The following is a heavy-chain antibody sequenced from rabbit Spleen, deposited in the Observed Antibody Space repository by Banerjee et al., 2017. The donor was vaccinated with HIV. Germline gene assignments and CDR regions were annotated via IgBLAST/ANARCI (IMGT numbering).Heavy chain of an antibody. CDR1: GFDFTSTYY. CDR3: ARDAAGYAGYGDATL. Sequence: QSLEESGGDLVKPGASLTLTCKASGFDFTSTYYMCWVRQAPGKGLEWIACIDAGSSGITYYASWAKGRFTISKTSSTTVTLQMTSLTAADTATYFCARDAAGYAGYGDATLWGQGTLVTVS. CDR2: IDAGSSGIT. J-gene: IGHJ3*01. V-gene: IGHV1S40*01. D-gene: IGHD6-1*01.